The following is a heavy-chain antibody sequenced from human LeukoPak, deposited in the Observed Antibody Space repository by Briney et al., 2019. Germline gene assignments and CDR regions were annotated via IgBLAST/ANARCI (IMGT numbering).Heavy chain of an antibody. J-gene: IGHJ4*02. V-gene: IGHV3-23*01. Sequence: GGSLRLSCAASGFTFSSYAMSWVRQAPGKGLEWVSAISGSGGSTYYADSVKGRFTISRDNSKNTLYLQMNSLRAEDTAVYYCAKTGYCSSASCGGFDYWGQGTLVTVSS. CDR1: GFTFSSYA. D-gene: IGHD2-2*01. CDR2: ISGSGGST. CDR3: AKTGYCSSASCGGFDY.